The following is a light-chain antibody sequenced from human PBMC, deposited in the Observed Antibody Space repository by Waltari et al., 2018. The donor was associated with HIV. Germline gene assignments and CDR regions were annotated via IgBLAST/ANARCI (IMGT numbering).Light chain of an antibody. CDR1: SSDVGGYNY. J-gene: IGLJ1*01. Sequence: QSALTQPASVSGSPGQSITISCTGTSSDVGGYNYVSWYQQHPGKAPKLMIYDVSKRPSGFSNRCAGSKSGNTASLTISGLQAEDEADYYCSSYTSSVYVFGTGTKVTVL. V-gene: IGLV2-14*01. CDR2: DVS. CDR3: SSYTSSVYV.